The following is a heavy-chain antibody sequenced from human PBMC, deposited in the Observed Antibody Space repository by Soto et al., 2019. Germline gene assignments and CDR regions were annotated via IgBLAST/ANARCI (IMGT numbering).Heavy chain of an antibody. Sequence: QVQLVESGGGVVQPGRSLRLSCAASGFTFSNYVMHWVRQAPGKGLEWVAVTSFDGSNEYYADSVRGRFTISRDNSKNTQNLQMNSLRAEDTAVYYCARGRGITAAGTYYHGMDVWGQGATVTVSS. D-gene: IGHD6-13*01. J-gene: IGHJ6*02. CDR3: ARGRGITAAGTYYHGMDV. CDR1: GFTFSNYV. CDR2: TSFDGSNE. V-gene: IGHV3-30-3*01.